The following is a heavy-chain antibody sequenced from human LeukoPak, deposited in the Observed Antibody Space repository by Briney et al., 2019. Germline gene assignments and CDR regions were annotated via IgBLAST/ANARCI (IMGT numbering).Heavy chain of an antibody. Sequence: ASVKVSCKTSGGTFSNYAISWVRQAPGQGLEWMGGIIPIFGTANYAQKFQGRVTITADESTSTASMELSSLTSEDTAVYYCARDGSSSGFGELLSYWGQGTLVTVSS. CDR1: GGTFSNYA. V-gene: IGHV1-69*13. D-gene: IGHD3-10*01. CDR3: ARDGSSSGFGELLSY. CDR2: IIPIFGTA. J-gene: IGHJ4*02.